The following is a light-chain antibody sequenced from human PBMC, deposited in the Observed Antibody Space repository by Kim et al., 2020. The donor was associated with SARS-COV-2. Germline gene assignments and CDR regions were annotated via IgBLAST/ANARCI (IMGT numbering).Light chain of an antibody. CDR3: HQYDKFPQT. CDR1: QDINDY. CDR2: DVT. V-gene: IGKV1-33*01. J-gene: IGKJ1*01. Sequence: DIQMTQSPSSLSASIGDRVTITCQASQDINDYLDWYQQKPGKVPKLLIYDVTRLETGVPARFSGSGSGTDFTLTISSLQPEDIATYYCHQYDKFPQTFGQGTKVDIK.